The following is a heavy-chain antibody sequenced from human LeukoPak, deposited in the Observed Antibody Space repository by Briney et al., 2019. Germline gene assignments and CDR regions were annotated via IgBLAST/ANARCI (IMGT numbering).Heavy chain of an antibody. CDR2: IYHSGST. CDR1: GYSISNGYY. D-gene: IGHD3-9*01. V-gene: IGHV4-38-2*01. CDR3: ARNYYDILTGYLPFDY. Sequence: SETLSLTCAVSGYSISNGYYWGWIRQPPGKGLQWIGSIYHSGSTYYNPSLKSRVTISVDTSKNQLSLKLSSVTAADTAVYYCARNYYDILTGYLPFDYWGQGTLVTVSS. J-gene: IGHJ4*02.